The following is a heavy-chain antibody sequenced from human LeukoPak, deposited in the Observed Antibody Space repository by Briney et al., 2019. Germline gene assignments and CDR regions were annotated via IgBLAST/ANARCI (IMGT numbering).Heavy chain of an antibody. D-gene: IGHD2-15*01. V-gene: IGHV4-59*01. CDR2: IYYSGST. J-gene: IGHJ4*02. CDR3: ARNKGYCSGGSCYSHYFDY. CDR1: GGSISSYY. Sequence: SETLSLTCTVSGGSISSYYWSWIRQPPGKGLEWIGYIYYSGSTNYNPSLKSRVTISVDTSKNQFSLKLSSVTAADTAVYYCARNKGYCSGGSCYSHYFDYWGQGTLVTVSS.